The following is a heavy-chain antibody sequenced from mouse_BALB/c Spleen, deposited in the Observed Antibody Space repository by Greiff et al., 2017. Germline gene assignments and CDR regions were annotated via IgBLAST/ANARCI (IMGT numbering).Heavy chain of an antibody. D-gene: IGHD4-1*01. CDR3: ARRETGTYYFDY. CDR2: ISYSGST. J-gene: IGHJ2*01. CDR1: GYSITSDYA. Sequence: EVQLQQSGPGLVKPSQSLSLTCTVTGYSITSDYAWNWIRQFPGNKLEWMGYISYSGSTSYNPSLKSRISITRDTSKNQFFLQLNSVTTEDTATYYCARRETGTYYFDYWGQGTTLTVSS. V-gene: IGHV3-2*02.